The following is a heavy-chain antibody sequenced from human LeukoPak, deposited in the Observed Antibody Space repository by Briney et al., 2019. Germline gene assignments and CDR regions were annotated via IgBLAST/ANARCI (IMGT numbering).Heavy chain of an antibody. Sequence: GGSLRLSCSASGFTFRSYEMNWVRQAPGKGLEWTSYISGSDSTMYYAASVKGRFTISRDNAKNSLYLQMKSLRAEDTAVYYCARGGSRGSFDYWGQGTLVTVSS. CDR3: ARGGSRGSFDY. V-gene: IGHV3-48*03. CDR2: ISGSDSTM. CDR1: GFTFRSYE. J-gene: IGHJ4*02. D-gene: IGHD3-10*01.